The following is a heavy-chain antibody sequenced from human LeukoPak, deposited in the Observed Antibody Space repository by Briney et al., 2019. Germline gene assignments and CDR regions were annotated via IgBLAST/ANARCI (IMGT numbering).Heavy chain of an antibody. D-gene: IGHD3-22*01. Sequence: PSETQSLTCTVSGASISNYYWGWIRQPAGKGLEWIGRIFTNGNTNYNPSLKSRVTMSVDPSKNQFSLKLTSVTAADTAIYYCARESRIHDGDGYYYDSWGQGTLVTVSS. J-gene: IGHJ4*02. V-gene: IGHV4-4*07. CDR1: GASISNYY. CDR3: ARESRIHDGDGYYYDS. CDR2: IFTNGNT.